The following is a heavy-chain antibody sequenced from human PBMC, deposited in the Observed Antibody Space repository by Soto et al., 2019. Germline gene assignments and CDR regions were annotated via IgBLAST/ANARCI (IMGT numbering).Heavy chain of an antibody. J-gene: IGHJ4*02. CDR3: ARVNGILTDRRNHFDY. Sequence: SVKVSCKASGGTFSSYAISWVRQAPGQGLEWMGGIIPIFGTANYAQKFQGRVTITADKSTSTAYMELSSLRSEDTAVYYCARVNGILTDRRNHFDYWGQGTLVTVSS. CDR2: IIPIFGTA. V-gene: IGHV1-69*06. D-gene: IGHD3-9*01. CDR1: GGTFSSYA.